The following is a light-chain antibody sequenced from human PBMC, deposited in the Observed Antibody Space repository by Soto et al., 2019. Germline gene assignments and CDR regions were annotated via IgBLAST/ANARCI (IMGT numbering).Light chain of an antibody. V-gene: IGKV3-20*01. Sequence: VLTQSPGALSVSPGETVTLSCRARQHVDSNSLDWYHHKPGLAPRLLIFGASTRATRIPDSFSGSGSRTEFTLTISRQETEDSGLYYCQQYVASPLTFGGGTRVEMK. CDR1: QHVDSNS. J-gene: IGKJ4*01. CDR3: QQYVASPLT. CDR2: GAS.